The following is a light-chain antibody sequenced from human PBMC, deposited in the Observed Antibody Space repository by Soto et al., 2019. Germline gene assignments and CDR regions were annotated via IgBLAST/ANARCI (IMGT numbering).Light chain of an antibody. CDR2: GAS. Sequence: EIVLTQSPGTLSLSPGERATLSCRASQSVSSNYLAWYQQKPGQAPRLLIYGASSRATGIPDRFSGSGSGTDFTLTISRLEPEDFAVYYWQQYDSGLFTFGPGTKVDIK. J-gene: IGKJ3*01. CDR3: QQYDSGLFT. CDR1: QSVSSNY. V-gene: IGKV3-20*01.